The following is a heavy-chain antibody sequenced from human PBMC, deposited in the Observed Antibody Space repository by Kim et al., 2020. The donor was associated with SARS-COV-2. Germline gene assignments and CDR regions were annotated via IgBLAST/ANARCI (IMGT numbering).Heavy chain of an antibody. CDR2: ISYDGSNK. V-gene: IGHV3-30*18. CDR3: AKDRVGGSYSVFDY. CDR1: GFTFSSYG. D-gene: IGHD1-26*01. J-gene: IGHJ4*02. Sequence: GGSLRLSCAASGFTFSSYGMHWVRQAPGKGLEWVAVISYDGSNKYYADSVKGRFTISRDNSKNTLYLQMNSLGAEDTAVYYCAKDRVGGSYSVFDYWGQGTLVTVSS.